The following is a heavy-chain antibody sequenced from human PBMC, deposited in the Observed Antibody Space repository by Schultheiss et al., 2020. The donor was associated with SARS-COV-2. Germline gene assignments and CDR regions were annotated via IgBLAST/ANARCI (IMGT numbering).Heavy chain of an antibody. CDR3: ARTKGLSYGDYDHYYYYYGMDV. V-gene: IGHV4-39*07. Sequence: SQTLSLTCTVSGGSISSSSYYWGWIRQPPGKGLEWIGSIYHSGSTYYNPSLKSRVTISVDTSKNQFSLKLSSVTAADTAVYYCARTKGLSYGDYDHYYYYYGMDVWGQGTTVTVSS. J-gene: IGHJ6*02. CDR1: GGSISSSSYY. CDR2: IYHSGST. D-gene: IGHD4-17*01.